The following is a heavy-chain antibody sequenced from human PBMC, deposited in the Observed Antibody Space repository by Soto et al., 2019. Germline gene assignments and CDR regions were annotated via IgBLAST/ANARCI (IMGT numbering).Heavy chain of an antibody. V-gene: IGHV3-66*01. CDR3: ARDPWAGDF. D-gene: IGHD3-16*01. CDR1: GFTVSTKY. CDR2: IYSGGST. J-gene: IGHJ4*02. Sequence: EVQLVESGGGLVQPGGSLRLSCAASGFTVSTKYMSWVRQAPEKGLEWVSVIYSGGSTFYADSVRGRFTISRDNSKNTVNLQMNSLTAEDTAGYYSARDPWAGDFWGQGTLVTVSS.